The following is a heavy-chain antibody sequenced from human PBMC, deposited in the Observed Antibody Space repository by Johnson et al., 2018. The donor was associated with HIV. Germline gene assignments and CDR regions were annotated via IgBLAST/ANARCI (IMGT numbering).Heavy chain of an antibody. CDR2: ISGSGGST. Sequence: VQLVESGGGVVQPGGSLGLSCAASGFTVSSNCMSWVRQAPGKGLEWVSVISGSGGSTYYADSVKGRFTISRDNSKNTLYLQMNSLRAEDTAVYKCAKYSGFALDIWGQGTEVIVSS. J-gene: IGHJ3*02. D-gene: IGHD2-15*01. CDR1: GFTVSSNC. V-gene: IGHV3-23*04. CDR3: AKYSGFALDI.